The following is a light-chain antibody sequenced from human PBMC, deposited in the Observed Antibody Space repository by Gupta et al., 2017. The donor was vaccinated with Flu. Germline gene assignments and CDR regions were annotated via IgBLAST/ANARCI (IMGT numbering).Light chain of an antibody. J-gene: IGLJ3*02. CDR1: NSNIGNNF. CDR3: ATWDNNLRGV. CDR2: DNN. Sequence: KVTISCSGSNSNIGNNFASWYQQLPGTAPKLLIYDNNQRPSGIPDRFSGSTSGTSATLGITGLQTGDEADYFCATWDNNLRGVFGGGTKLTVL. V-gene: IGLV1-51*01.